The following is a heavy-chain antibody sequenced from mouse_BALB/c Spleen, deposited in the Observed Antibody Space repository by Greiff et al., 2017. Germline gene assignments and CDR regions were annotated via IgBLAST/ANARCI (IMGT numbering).Heavy chain of an antibody. CDR2: ISSGGSYT. CDR1: GFTFSSYT. J-gene: IGHJ2*01. CDR3: TRVEVRGYFDY. D-gene: IGHD2-14*01. Sequence: EVHLVESGGGLVKPGGSLKLSCAASGFTFSSYTMSWVRQTPEKRLEWVATISSGGSYTYYPDSVKGRFTISRDNAKNTLYLQMSSLKSEDTAMYYCTRVEVRGYFDYWGQGTTLTVSS. V-gene: IGHV5-6-4*01.